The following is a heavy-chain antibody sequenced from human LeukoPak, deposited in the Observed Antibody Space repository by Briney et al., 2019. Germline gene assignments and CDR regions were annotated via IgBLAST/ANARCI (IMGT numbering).Heavy chain of an antibody. Sequence: ASVKVSCKASGGTFSSYAISWVRQAPGHGLEWMGGIIPIFGTANYAQKFQGRVTITTDESTSTAYMELSSLRSEDTAVYYCAVSQDIVVVPAATPNDYWGQGTLVTVSS. CDR1: GGTFSSYA. CDR3: AVSQDIVVVPAATPNDY. V-gene: IGHV1-69*05. D-gene: IGHD2-2*01. J-gene: IGHJ4*02. CDR2: IIPIFGTA.